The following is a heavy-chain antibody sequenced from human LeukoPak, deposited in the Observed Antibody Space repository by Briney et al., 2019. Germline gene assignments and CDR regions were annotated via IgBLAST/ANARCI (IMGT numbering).Heavy chain of an antibody. Sequence: SETLSLTCAVYGGSFSGYYWSWIRQPPGKGLGWIGEINHSGSTNYNPSLKSRVTISVDTSKNQFSLKLSSVTAADTAVYYCARHPRYDFWSGYYGYWGQGTLVTVTS. CDR1: GGSFSGYY. D-gene: IGHD3-3*01. V-gene: IGHV4-34*01. CDR2: INHSGST. CDR3: ARHPRYDFWSGYYGY. J-gene: IGHJ4*02.